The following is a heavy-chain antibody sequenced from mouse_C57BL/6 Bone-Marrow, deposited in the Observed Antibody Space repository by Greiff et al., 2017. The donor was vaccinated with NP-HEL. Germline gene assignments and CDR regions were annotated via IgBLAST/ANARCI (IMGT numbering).Heavy chain of an antibody. V-gene: IGHV5-12*01. Sequence: EVMLVESGGGLVQPGGSLKLSCAASGFTFSDYYMYWVRQTPEKRLEWVAYISNGGGSTYYPDTVKGRFTISRDNAKNTLYLQMSRLKSEDTAMYYCARHGGYDGHCGEFDYWGQGTTLTVSS. CDR1: GFTFSDYY. J-gene: IGHJ2*01. CDR2: ISNGGGST. CDR3: ARHGGYDGHCGEFDY. D-gene: IGHD2-3*01.